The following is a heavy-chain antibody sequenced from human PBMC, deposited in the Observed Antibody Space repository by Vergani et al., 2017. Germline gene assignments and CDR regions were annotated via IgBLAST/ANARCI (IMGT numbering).Heavy chain of an antibody. V-gene: IGHV3-30*18. Sequence: VQLLESGGDLVQPGGSLRLSCAASGFTFNHYAMNWVRQAPGKGLEWVAVISYDGSNKYYADSVKGRFTISRDNSKNTLYLQMNSLRAEDTAVYYCAKGRNGDFGDYYYYMDVWGKGTTVTVSS. CDR2: ISYDGSNK. D-gene: IGHD3-10*01. CDR1: GFTFNHYA. CDR3: AKGRNGDFGDYYYYMDV. J-gene: IGHJ6*03.